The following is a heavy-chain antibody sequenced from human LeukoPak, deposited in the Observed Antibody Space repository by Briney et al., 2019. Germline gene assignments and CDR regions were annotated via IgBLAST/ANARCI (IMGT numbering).Heavy chain of an antibody. D-gene: IGHD6-13*01. CDR2: IYHGGST. V-gene: IGHV4-4*02. Sequence: SETLSLTCVVSGGSISSSDWWSWVRQPPGKGLEWIGEIYHGGSTNYNPSFKSRVTISVDKSKNQFSLKLSSVTAADTAVCYCARLEKQEIGAAGAYWFDPWGQGTLVTISS. J-gene: IGHJ5*02. CDR3: ARLEKQEIGAAGAYWFDP. CDR1: GGSISSSDW.